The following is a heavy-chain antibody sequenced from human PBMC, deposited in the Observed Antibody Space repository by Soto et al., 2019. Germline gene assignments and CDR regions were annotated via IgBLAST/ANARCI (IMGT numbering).Heavy chain of an antibody. Sequence: GESLKISCTGSGYSFTNYWIGWVRQMPGIGLEWMGIIYPGDSDTRYSPSFQGQVTISADKSISTAYLQWSSLKASDTAMYYCARRPYSCGKGTFYYYYYGMDVWGQGTTVTVSS. CDR3: ARRPYSCGKGTFYYYYYGMDV. CDR1: GYSFTNYW. V-gene: IGHV5-51*01. D-gene: IGHD2-15*01. J-gene: IGHJ6*02. CDR2: IYPGDSDT.